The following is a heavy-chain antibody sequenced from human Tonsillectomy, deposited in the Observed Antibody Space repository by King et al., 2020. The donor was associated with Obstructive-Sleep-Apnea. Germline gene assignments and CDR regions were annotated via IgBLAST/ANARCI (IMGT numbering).Heavy chain of an antibody. D-gene: IGHD2-21*02. Sequence: LQLQESGPGLVKPSETLSLTCTVSGGSISSSNYYWGWIRQPPGKRLEWIGSIYYSGSTYYNPSLKSRVTISVDTSKNQFSLKLSSLTAADTAVYYCARDVPYCGGDCYTADWFDPWGQGTLVTVSS. CDR3: ARDVPYCGGDCYTADWFDP. V-gene: IGHV4-39*07. J-gene: IGHJ5*02. CDR2: IYYSGST. CDR1: GGSISSSNYY.